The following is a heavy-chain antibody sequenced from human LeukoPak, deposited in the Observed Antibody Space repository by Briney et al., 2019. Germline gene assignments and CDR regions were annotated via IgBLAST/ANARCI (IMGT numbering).Heavy chain of an antibody. CDR3: ATSLYYDFWSTGIRSQNWFDT. CDR1: GYTLTELS. V-gene: IGHV1-24*01. J-gene: IGHJ5*02. Sequence: ASVKVSCKVSGYTLTELSMHWVRQAPGKGLEWMGGFDPEDGETIYARKFQGRVTMTEDTSTDTAYMELSSLRSEDTALYYCATSLYYDFWSTGIRSQNWFDTWGQGTLVTVSS. D-gene: IGHD3-3*01. CDR2: FDPEDGET.